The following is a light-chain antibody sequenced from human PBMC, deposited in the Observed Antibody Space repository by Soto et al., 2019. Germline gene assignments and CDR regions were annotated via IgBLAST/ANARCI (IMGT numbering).Light chain of an antibody. CDR1: QSVSSSY. CDR2: GAS. Sequence: SVLTQSPGTLSLSPGERATLSCRASQSVSSSYLAWYQQKPGQAPRLLIYGASSRATGIPDRFSGSGSGTDVTLSISRLEPEDFAVYYCQQYGSSPLTFGGGTKVDIK. J-gene: IGKJ4*01. CDR3: QQYGSSPLT. V-gene: IGKV3-20*01.